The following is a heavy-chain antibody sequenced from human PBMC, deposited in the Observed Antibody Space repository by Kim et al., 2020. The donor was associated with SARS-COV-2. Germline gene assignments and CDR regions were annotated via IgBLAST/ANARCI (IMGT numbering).Heavy chain of an antibody. D-gene: IGHD1-26*01. Sequence: VKGRFTISRDNSKNSLYLQMNSLRTEDTALYYCAKDIGSYLPYYYYGMDVWGQGTTVTVSS. CDR3: AKDIGSYLPYYYYGMDV. V-gene: IGHV3-43*01. J-gene: IGHJ6*02.